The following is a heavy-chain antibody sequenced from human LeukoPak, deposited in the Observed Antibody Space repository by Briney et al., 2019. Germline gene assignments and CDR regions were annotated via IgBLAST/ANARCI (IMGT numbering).Heavy chain of an antibody. CDR3: ARPGYSTGAFDY. CDR1: GLTVTSNY. V-gene: IGHV3-53*01. D-gene: IGHD6-25*01. Sequence: PGVSLRLSCAASGLTVTSNYMSWIRQAPGKGLEWVSVIYSGGDTYYADSVKGRFTISRDNSKNKLYLQMNSLRAEDTAVYYCARPGYSTGAFDYWGQGTLVTVPS. J-gene: IGHJ4*02. CDR2: IYSGGDT.